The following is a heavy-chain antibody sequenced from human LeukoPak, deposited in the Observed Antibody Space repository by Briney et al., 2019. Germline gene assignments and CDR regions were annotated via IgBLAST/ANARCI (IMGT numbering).Heavy chain of an antibody. Sequence: GGSLRLSCAASGFTFSDYGMVWVRQAPGKGLEWVAFIRYGGSIKYYTDSVKDRFTVSRDNSRNTLYLQMNSLRAEDTAVYYCAELGITMIGGVWGKGTTVTISS. J-gene: IGHJ6*04. V-gene: IGHV3-30*02. CDR2: IRYGGSIK. CDR3: AELGITMIGGV. D-gene: IGHD3-10*02. CDR1: GFTFSDYG.